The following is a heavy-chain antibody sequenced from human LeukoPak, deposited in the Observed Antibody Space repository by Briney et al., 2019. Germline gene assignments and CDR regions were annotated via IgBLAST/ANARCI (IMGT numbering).Heavy chain of an antibody. V-gene: IGHV3-30-3*01. CDR2: ISYDGSNK. CDR1: GFTFSSYA. D-gene: IGHD4-17*01. Sequence: GGSLRLSCAASGFTFSSYAMHWVRQAPGKGLEWVAVISYDGSNKYYADSVKGRFTISRDNSKNTLYLQMNSLRAEDTAVYYCARVAYDYGDYVGIFYLDYWGQGTLVTVSS. CDR3: ARVAYDYGDYVGIFYLDY. J-gene: IGHJ4*02.